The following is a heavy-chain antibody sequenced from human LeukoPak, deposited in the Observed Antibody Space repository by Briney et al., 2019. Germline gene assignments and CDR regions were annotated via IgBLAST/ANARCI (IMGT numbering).Heavy chain of an antibody. Sequence: GASLQISCKVSGYIFTSYWIGWVRQLPGKGLEWMGIIYPGDSDTRYSPSFQGQVTISADKSISTAYLQWGSLKASDTAMYYCARYVYYGSEFFDYWGQGTLVTVSS. CDR2: IYPGDSDT. CDR1: GYIFTSYW. D-gene: IGHD3-10*01. V-gene: IGHV5-51*01. CDR3: ARYVYYGSEFFDY. J-gene: IGHJ4*02.